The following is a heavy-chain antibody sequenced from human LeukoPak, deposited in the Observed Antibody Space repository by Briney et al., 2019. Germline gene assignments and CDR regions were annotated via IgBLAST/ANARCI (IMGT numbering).Heavy chain of an antibody. D-gene: IGHD5-18*01. CDR1: GGSISSYY. Sequence: PSETLPLTCTVSGGSISSYYWSWIRQPAGKGLEWIGRIYTSGSTNYNPSLKSRVTMSVDTSKNQFSLKLSSVTAADTAVYYCARDRGGGAMVTVSKANWFDPWGQGTLVTVSS. J-gene: IGHJ5*02. V-gene: IGHV4-4*07. CDR2: IYTSGST. CDR3: ARDRGGGAMVTVSKANWFDP.